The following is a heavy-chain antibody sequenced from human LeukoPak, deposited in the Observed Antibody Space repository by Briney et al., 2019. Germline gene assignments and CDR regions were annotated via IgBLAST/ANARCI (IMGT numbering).Heavy chain of an antibody. D-gene: IGHD7-27*01. V-gene: IGHV3-30-3*01. CDR3: ARDRGAGENYYYYYMDV. CDR1: GLTFSSYA. Sequence: GGSLRLSCAASGLTFSSYAMHWVRQAPGKGLEWVAVISYDGSNKYYADSVKGRFTISRDNSKNTLYLQMNSLRAEDTAVYYCARDRGAGENYYYYYMDVWGKGTTVTVSS. CDR2: ISYDGSNK. J-gene: IGHJ6*03.